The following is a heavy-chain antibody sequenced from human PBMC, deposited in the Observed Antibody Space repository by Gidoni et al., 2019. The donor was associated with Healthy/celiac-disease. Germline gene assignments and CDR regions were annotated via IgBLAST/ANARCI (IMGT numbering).Heavy chain of an antibody. D-gene: IGHD3-3*01. CDR2: ISGSGGST. CDR3: AKDRGYDFWSGYENWFDP. CDR1: GFTFSSYA. J-gene: IGHJ5*02. Sequence: EVQLLESGGGLVQPGGSLRLSCAASGFTFSSYAMSWVRQAPGKGLEWVSAISGSGGSTYYADSVKGRFTISRDNSKNTLYLQMNSLRAEDTAVYYCAKDRGYDFWSGYENWFDPWGQGTLVTVSS. V-gene: IGHV3-23*01.